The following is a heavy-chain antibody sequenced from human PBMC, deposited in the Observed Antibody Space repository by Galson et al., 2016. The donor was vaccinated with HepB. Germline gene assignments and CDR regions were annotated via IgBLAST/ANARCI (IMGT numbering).Heavy chain of an antibody. D-gene: IGHD3-9*01. CDR3: AKDQGILRHFDWLTYDAFGM. J-gene: IGHJ3*02. V-gene: IGHV3-30*18. Sequence: SLRLSCAASGFTFSKYALHWVRQAPGKGLEWVAVISTNGISQNYEDSVKGRFTVYRDNSKNTVDLQMNSLRPEDTAVYYCAKDQGILRHFDWLTYDAFGMWGQGTMVTVSS. CDR1: GFTFSKYA. CDR2: ISTNGISQ.